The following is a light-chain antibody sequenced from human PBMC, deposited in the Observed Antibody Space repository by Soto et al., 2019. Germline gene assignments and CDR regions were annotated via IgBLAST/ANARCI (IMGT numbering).Light chain of an antibody. Sequence: SYELTQPPSVSVAPGKTARITCGGNNIGSKSVHWYQQKPGQAPVLVIYYDSDRPSGIPERFSGSNSGNTATLTISRVEVGDEADYYCQVWDSSSVYVFGTGTKVTVL. CDR1: NIGSKS. CDR3: QVWDSSSVYV. V-gene: IGLV3-21*04. J-gene: IGLJ1*01. CDR2: YDS.